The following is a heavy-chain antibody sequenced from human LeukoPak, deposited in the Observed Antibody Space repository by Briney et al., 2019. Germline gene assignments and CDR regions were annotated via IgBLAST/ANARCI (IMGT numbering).Heavy chain of an antibody. Sequence: GASVKVSCKASGYTFTSYAMHWVRQAPGQRLEWMGWINAGNGNTKYSQKFQGRVTITRDTSASTAYMELSSLRSEDTAVYYCARDGEYYDFWSGYPPGYYYYYMDVWGKGTTVTVSS. CDR2: INAGNGNT. CDR1: GYTFTSYA. CDR3: ARDGEYYDFWSGYPPGYYYYYMDV. V-gene: IGHV1-3*01. D-gene: IGHD3-3*01. J-gene: IGHJ6*03.